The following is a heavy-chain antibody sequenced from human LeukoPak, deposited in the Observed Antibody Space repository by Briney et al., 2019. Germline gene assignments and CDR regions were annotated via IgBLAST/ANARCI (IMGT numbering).Heavy chain of an antibody. D-gene: IGHD3-16*02. Sequence: PSETLSLTCTVSGGSISSSSYYWSWIRQPPGKGLEWIGYIYYSGSTNYNPSLKSRVTISVDTSKNQFSLKLSSVTAADTAVYYCARSHRTTIYDYVWGSYRPHAPYYFDYWGQGTLVTVSS. CDR3: ARSHRTTIYDYVWGSYRPHAPYYFDY. V-gene: IGHV4-61*01. CDR2: IYYSGST. CDR1: GGSISSSSYY. J-gene: IGHJ4*02.